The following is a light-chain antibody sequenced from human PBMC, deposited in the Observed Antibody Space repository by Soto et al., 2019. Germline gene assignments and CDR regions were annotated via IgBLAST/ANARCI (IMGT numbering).Light chain of an antibody. V-gene: IGKV3D-20*01. J-gene: IGKJ2*01. CDR2: DSS. Sequence: DIVLTQSPATLSLSPGERATLSCGASQSVSSNYLAWYQQKPRLAPRLLIYDSSYRASGIPDRFSGSGSGTDFTLNISRLEPEDFAVYYCQQYGSSPQTFGQGTKVEIK. CDR3: QQYGSSPQT. CDR1: QSVSSNY.